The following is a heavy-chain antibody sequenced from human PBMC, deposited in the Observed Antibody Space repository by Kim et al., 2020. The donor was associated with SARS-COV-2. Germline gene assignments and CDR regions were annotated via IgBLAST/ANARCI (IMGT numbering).Heavy chain of an antibody. CDR3: VKSTGNGFDP. J-gene: IGHJ5*02. CDR2: INSDGSIL. Sequence: GGSLRLSCAASGFTFSSYGMHWVRQDPGKGLVWVSRINSDGSILDYADSVKGRFTISRDNSKNTLYLQVNTLRVEDTAVYYCVKSTGNGFDPSGEEGLATVSS. V-gene: IGHV3-74*01. D-gene: IGHD4-17*01. CDR1: GFTFSSYG.